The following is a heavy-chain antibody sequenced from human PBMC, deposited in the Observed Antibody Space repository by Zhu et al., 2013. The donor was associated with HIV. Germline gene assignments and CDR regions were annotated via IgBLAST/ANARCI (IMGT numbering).Heavy chain of an antibody. V-gene: IGHV1-69*01. CDR1: GGTFSSYA. D-gene: IGHD6-6*01. CDR3: AVEQLVVGMKYYYYGMDV. CDR2: IIPIFGTA. Sequence: QVQLVQSGAEVKKPGSSVKVSCKASGGTFSSYAISWVRQAPGQGLEWMGGIIPIFGTANYAQKFQGRVTITADESTSTAYMELSSLRSEDTAVYYCAVEQLVVGMKYYYYGMDVWGQGDHGHRLL. J-gene: IGHJ6*02.